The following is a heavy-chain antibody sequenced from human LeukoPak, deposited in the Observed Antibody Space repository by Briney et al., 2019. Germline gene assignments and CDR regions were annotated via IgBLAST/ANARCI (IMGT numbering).Heavy chain of an antibody. CDR1: GFTVSSNY. CDR2: IYSGGST. J-gene: IGHJ4*02. Sequence: GGSLRLSCAASGFTVSSNYMSWVRQAPGKGLEWVSVIYSGGSTYYADSVKGRFTISRDNSKNTLYLQMNSLRAEDTAVYYCARDVGATKLGYWGQGTLVTVSS. D-gene: IGHD1-26*01. CDR3: ARDVGATKLGY. V-gene: IGHV3-66*01.